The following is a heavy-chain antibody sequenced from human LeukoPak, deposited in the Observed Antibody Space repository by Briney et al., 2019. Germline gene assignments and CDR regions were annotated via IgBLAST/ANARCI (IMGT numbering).Heavy chain of an antibody. Sequence: SETLSLTCTVSGGSINSFYWSWIRQPPGKGLEWIGYIYYSGNTNYNPSLKSRVTISVDTSKDQFSLKLRSVTAADMAVYYCARGGVAVPAANNWFDPWGQGTLVTVSS. CDR3: ARGGVAVPAANNWFDP. D-gene: IGHD2-2*01. CDR2: IYYSGNT. V-gene: IGHV4-59*01. J-gene: IGHJ5*02. CDR1: GGSINSFY.